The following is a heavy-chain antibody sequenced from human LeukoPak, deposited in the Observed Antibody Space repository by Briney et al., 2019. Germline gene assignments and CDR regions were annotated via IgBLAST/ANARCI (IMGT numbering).Heavy chain of an antibody. CDR2: IYYSGST. CDR3: ARGLDYYDSSGYSRWFDP. CDR1: GGSISSGGYY. J-gene: IGHJ5*02. V-gene: IGHV4-31*03. Sequence: SQNLSLTCTVSGGSISSGGYYWSWIRQHPGKGLEWIGYIYYSGSTYYNPSLKSRVTISVDTSKNQFSLKLSSVTAADTAVYYSARGLDYYDSSGYSRWFDPWGQGTLVTVSS. D-gene: IGHD3-22*01.